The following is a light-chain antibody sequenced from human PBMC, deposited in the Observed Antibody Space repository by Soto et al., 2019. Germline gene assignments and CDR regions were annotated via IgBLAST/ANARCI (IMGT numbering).Light chain of an antibody. CDR1: SSDVGGYNY. Sequence: QSAPTQPPSASGSPGQSATISCTGTSSDVGGYNYVSWYQQYPGKAPKLMIYEVSKRPSGVPDRFSGSKSGNTASLTVSRLQPDDEADYYCSSYAGSSTWVFGGGTKLTVL. CDR2: EVS. CDR3: SSYAGSSTWV. V-gene: IGLV2-8*01. J-gene: IGLJ2*01.